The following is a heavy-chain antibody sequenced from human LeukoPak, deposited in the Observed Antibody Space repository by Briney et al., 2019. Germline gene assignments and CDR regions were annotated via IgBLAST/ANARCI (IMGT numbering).Heavy chain of an antibody. CDR3: ARPSGSYWKVNAFDI. V-gene: IGHV1-69*13. CDR1: GGTFSSYA. J-gene: IGHJ3*02. Sequence: ASVKVSCKASGGTFSSYAISWVRQAPGQGLERMGGIIPIFGTANYAQKFQGRVTITADESTSTAYMELSSLRSEDTAVYYCARPSGSYWKVNAFDIWGQGTMVTVSS. D-gene: IGHD1-26*01. CDR2: IIPIFGTA.